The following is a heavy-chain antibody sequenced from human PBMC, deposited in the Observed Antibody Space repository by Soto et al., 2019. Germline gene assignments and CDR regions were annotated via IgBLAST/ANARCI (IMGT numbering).Heavy chain of an antibody. CDR2: MTGDGRTT. Sequence: GGSLRLSCAPSGFTFGGYCMHWVLQPPGKGPEWVSRMTGDGRTTQYADSVKGRFTASRDNAKSTLYLQMNSLRAENTAVYYCATAEVDYWGPGTLVTVSS. V-gene: IGHV3-74*03. CDR3: ATAEVDY. J-gene: IGHJ4*02. CDR1: GFTFGGYC.